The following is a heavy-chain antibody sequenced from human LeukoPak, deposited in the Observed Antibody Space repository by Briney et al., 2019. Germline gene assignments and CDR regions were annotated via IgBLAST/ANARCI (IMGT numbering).Heavy chain of an antibody. CDR3: VKGLTAIRSF. CDR2: IGGDGGST. Sequence: GGSLRLSCSASGFTFSTYVMHWVRQAPGKGLDYVSGIGGDGGSTYYADSVKGRFTISRDNSKNTLYLQMSSLIPEDTAIYYCVKGLTAIRSFWGQGTLVIVSS. J-gene: IGHJ4*02. V-gene: IGHV3-64D*06. D-gene: IGHD2-21*02. CDR1: GFTFSTYV.